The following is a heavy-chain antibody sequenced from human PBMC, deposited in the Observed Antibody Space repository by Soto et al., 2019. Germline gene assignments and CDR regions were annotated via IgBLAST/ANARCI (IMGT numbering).Heavy chain of an antibody. CDR2: VYYRGRS. CDR3: VSQRTTVPTQAYFDY. V-gene: IGHV4-39*01. J-gene: IGHJ4*02. Sequence: PLEPLSLTCSVSRGSVTNSSYYWGWIRQSRGKGLVWIGSVYYRGRSYSKSSVKSRVTISVDTSKNRFSLSLNSVTASDTAVYFCVSQRTTVPTQAYFDYWGPGALVTVSS. CDR1: RGSVTNSSYY. D-gene: IGHD4-17*01.